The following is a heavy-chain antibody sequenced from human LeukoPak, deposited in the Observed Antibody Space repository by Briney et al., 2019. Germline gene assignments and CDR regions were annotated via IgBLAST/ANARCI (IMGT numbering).Heavy chain of an antibody. CDR3: TRGAPQADVFGI. CDR1: GFTFSVTW. J-gene: IGHJ3*02. D-gene: IGHD1-26*01. CDR2: FKSKAAGGTT. Sequence: GGSLRLSCAASGFTFSVTWMSWVRQAPGRGLEWVGRFKSKAAGGTTDYAAPVAGRFTTSRDDSKNMLYLQKNSLKTEDTAVYYCTRGAPQADVFGIWGQGTMVTVSS. V-gene: IGHV3-15*01.